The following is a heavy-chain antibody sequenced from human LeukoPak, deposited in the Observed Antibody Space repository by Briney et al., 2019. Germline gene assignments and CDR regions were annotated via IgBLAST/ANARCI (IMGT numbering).Heavy chain of an antibody. Sequence: PSETLSLTCTVSGGSISSYYWSWVRQPAGKGLEWIGGIYTSGSTNYNPSLKSRVTMSVDTSKNQFSLKLSSVTAADTAVYYCARDRCSSTSCYQRPFDPWGQGTLVTVSS. CDR3: ARDRCSSTSCYQRPFDP. J-gene: IGHJ5*02. CDR2: IYTSGST. CDR1: GGSISSYY. V-gene: IGHV4-4*07. D-gene: IGHD2-2*01.